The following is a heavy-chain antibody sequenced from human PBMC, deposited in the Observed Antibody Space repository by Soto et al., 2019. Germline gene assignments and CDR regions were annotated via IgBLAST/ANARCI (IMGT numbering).Heavy chain of an antibody. CDR3: ATARRPHYGMDV. J-gene: IGHJ6*02. Sequence: QVQLVESGGGVVQPGRSLRLSCAASGFTFSSYGMHWVRQAPGKGLEWVAVIWYDGSKKYYADSVKGRFTISRDNSKNTLYLQMNSLRAEDTAVYYCATARRPHYGMDVWGQGTTVTVSS. CDR1: GFTFSSYG. V-gene: IGHV3-33*01. CDR2: IWYDGSKK.